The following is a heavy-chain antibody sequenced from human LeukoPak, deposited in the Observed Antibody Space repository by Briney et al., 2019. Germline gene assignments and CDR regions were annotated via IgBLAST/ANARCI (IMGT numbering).Heavy chain of an antibody. J-gene: IGHJ4*02. CDR3: AREGRGYDSSGYLYYFDY. CDR2: IKQDGSEK. V-gene: IGHV3-7*01. CDR1: GLTFSTYW. D-gene: IGHD3-22*01. Sequence: GGSLRLSCAASGLTFSTYWMSWVRQAPGKGLEWVANIKQDGSEKYYVDSVKGRFTISRDNAKNSLYLQMNSLRAEDTAVYYCAREGRGYDSSGYLYYFDYWGQGTLVTVSS.